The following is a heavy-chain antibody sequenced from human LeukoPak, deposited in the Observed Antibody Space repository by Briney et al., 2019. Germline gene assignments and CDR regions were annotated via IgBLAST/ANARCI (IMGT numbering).Heavy chain of an antibody. D-gene: IGHD6-13*01. Sequence: QAGRSLRLSCATSGFAFNSFGLHWVRQAPGRGLEWLAVVWYDENEKDYADSVKGRFSVSRDNSDKTLYLQMDSLRVEDTAVYYCARGNSNTWPPGSEYFEHWGQGALVTLSS. V-gene: IGHV3-33*01. J-gene: IGHJ1*01. CDR1: GFAFNSFG. CDR3: ARGNSNTWPPGSEYFEH. CDR2: VWYDENEK.